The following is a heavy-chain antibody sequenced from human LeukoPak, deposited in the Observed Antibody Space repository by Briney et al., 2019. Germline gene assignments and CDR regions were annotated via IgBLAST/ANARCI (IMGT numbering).Heavy chain of an antibody. CDR3: ARDRVQIRIVGSRDAFDI. Sequence: GGSLRLSCAASGFTFSAYGMHWVRRAPGKGLEWVAVIWYDGSNIYYADSVKGRFTISRDNSKNTLYLQMNSLRAEDTAVYYCARDRVQIRIVGSRDAFDIWGQGTMVTVSS. D-gene: IGHD1-26*01. J-gene: IGHJ3*02. CDR1: GFTFSAYG. CDR2: IWYDGSNI. V-gene: IGHV3-33*01.